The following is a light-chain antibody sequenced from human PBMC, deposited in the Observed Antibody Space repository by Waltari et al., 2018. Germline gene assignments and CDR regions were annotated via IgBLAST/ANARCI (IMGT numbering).Light chain of an antibody. Sequence: DIVMTQSPDPLAVSLGERATINRKSSQSVLFSSNNKNYLAWYQHKPAQPTKLLISWSSSRASRVAHRFSGSASRTVFTLIISVLQADYVTFYCRQHYSWPLYTFGQGTRLEIK. V-gene: IGKV4-1*01. CDR1: QSVLFSSNNKNY. CDR3: QHYSWPLYT. CDR2: WSS. J-gene: IGKJ2*01.